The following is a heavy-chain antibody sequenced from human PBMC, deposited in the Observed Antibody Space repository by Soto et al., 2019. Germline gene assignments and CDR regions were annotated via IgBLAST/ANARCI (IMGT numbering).Heavy chain of an antibody. J-gene: IGHJ6*02. Sequence: GGSLRLSCAASGFRFDDYNMHWVRQAPGKGLEWVSFISWNGANTFYADSVKGRFTISRDSSKKSVSLQINSLRSEDTALYYYYYYGMDVWGQGTTVTVSS. CDR3: YYYGMDV. V-gene: IGHV3-43*01. CDR2: ISWNGANT. CDR1: GFRFDDYN.